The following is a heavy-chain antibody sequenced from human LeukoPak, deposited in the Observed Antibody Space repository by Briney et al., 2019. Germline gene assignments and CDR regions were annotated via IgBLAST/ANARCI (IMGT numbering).Heavy chain of an antibody. CDR2: IKQDGSEK. J-gene: IGHJ6*03. CDR1: GFTFSSYW. CDR3: AKDDYYYYYMDV. V-gene: IGHV3-7*01. Sequence: PGGSLRLSCAASGFTFSSYWMSWVRQAPGKGLEWVANIKQDGSEKYYVDSVKGRFTISRDNSKNTLYLQMNSLRAEDTAVYYCAKDDYYYYYMDVWGKGTTVTVSS.